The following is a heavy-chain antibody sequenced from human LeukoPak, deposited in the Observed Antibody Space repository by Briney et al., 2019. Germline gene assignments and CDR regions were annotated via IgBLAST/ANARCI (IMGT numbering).Heavy chain of an antibody. D-gene: IGHD2-2*01. CDR1: GYTFTGYY. CDR3: ARSWLGYCTSTSCYGLDY. CDR2: IIPNSGGT. V-gene: IGHV1-2*02. J-gene: IGHJ4*02. Sequence: GASVKVSCKASGYTFTGYYMHWVRQAPGQGLEWMGWIIPNSGGTNYAQKFQGRVTMTRDASISTAYMELSGLRSDDTAVYYCARSWLGYCTSTSCYGLDYWGQGTLVTVSS.